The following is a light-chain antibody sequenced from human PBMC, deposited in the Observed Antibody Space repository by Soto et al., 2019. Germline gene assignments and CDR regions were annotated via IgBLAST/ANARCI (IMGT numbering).Light chain of an antibody. CDR1: VSDVGGYIY. J-gene: IGLJ2*01. CDR3: SSYAGSNNVV. Sequence: QSALTQPRSVSGSPGQSVTVSCTVSVSDVGGYIYVSWYQHHPGKAPKLIIYEVSKRPSGVPDRFSGSKSGNTASLTVSGLQPEDDSNYYCSSYAGSNNVVFGGGTKLTVL. V-gene: IGLV2-8*01. CDR2: EVS.